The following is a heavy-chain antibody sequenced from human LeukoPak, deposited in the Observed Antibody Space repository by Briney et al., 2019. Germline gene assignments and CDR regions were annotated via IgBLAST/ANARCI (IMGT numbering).Heavy chain of an antibody. Sequence: SETLSLTCTVSGGSIGSYYWSWIRQPPGKRLEWIGYIYYSGSTNYNPPLKSRVSISVDTSKNQFSLKLSSVTAADTAVYYCARGTPSTTSYNWFDPWGQGTLVTVSS. CDR3: ARGTPSTTSYNWFDP. D-gene: IGHD2-2*01. J-gene: IGHJ5*02. V-gene: IGHV4-59*01. CDR1: GGSIGSYY. CDR2: IYYSGST.